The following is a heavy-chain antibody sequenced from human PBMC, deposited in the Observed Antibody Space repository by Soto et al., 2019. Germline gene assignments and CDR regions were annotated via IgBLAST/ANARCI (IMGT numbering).Heavy chain of an antibody. CDR2: FDPEDGET. CDR3: ATTPSPYCSSTSCYTGKWFDP. CDR1: GYTLTELS. Sequence: ASVKVSCKVSGYTLTELSMHWVRQAPGKGLEWMGGFDPEDGETIYAQKFQGRVTMTEDTSTDTAYMELSSLGSEDTAVYYCATTPSPYCSSTSCYTGKWFDPWGQGTLVTVSS. J-gene: IGHJ5*02. V-gene: IGHV1-24*01. D-gene: IGHD2-2*02.